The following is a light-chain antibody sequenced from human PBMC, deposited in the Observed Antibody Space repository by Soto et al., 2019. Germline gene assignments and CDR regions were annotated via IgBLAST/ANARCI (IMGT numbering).Light chain of an antibody. J-gene: IGLJ3*02. CDR1: SSDIGGYNH. CDR2: DVD. Sequence: QSALTQPTSVSGSPGQSITISCTGVSSDIGGYNHVSWYQQHPGKVPRLIIYDVDNRLLGVSNRFSGSQSGNMASLTISGLQAEDEADYYCCAYTARTTLSWVFGGGTKLTVL. V-gene: IGLV2-14*03. CDR3: CAYTARTTLSWV.